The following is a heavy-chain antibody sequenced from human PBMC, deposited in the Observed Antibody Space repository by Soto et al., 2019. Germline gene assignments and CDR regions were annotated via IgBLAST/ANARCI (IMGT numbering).Heavy chain of an antibody. D-gene: IGHD6-19*01. CDR3: ATGAGWSSGWPKHYFDN. J-gene: IGHJ4*02. CDR1: GLTLSRYW. Sequence: EVQLVESGGGLVQPGGSLRLSCAASGLTLSRYWMHWVRQAPGKGLVWVSRINSDGTTTSYADSVKGRFTISRDNAKNTLYLQMSSLRAEDTAVYYCATGAGWSSGWPKHYFDNWGQGTLVTVSS. CDR2: INSDGTTT. V-gene: IGHV3-74*01.